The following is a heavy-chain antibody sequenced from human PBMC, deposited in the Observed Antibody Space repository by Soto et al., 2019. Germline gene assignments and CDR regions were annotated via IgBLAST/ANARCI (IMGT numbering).Heavy chain of an antibody. J-gene: IGHJ4*02. V-gene: IGHV1-69*13. D-gene: IGHD2-21*02. CDR1: GGTFSSYA. CDR3: ARVEVGTYCGGDCPFLDY. Sequence: ASVKVSCKASGGTFSSYAISWVRQAPGQGLEWMGGIIPIFGTANYAQKFQGRVTITADESTSTAYMELSSLRSEDTAVYYCARVEVGTYCGGDCPFLDYWGQGTLVTSPQ. CDR2: IIPIFGTA.